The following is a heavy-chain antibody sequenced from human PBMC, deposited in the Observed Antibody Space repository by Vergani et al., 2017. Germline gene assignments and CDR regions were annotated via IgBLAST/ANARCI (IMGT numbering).Heavy chain of an antibody. CDR3: AKVKRVVTDNWYFDL. J-gene: IGHJ2*01. V-gene: IGHV3-30*18. D-gene: IGHD2-21*02. Sequence: VQLLESGGGLVQSGGSLRLSCAASGFTFSSYGMHWVRQAPGKGLEWVAVIPYDGSNKYYADSVKGRFTISRDNSKNTLYLQMNSLRAEDTAVYYCAKVKRVVTDNWYFDLWGRGTLVTVSS. CDR1: GFTFSSYG. CDR2: IPYDGSNK.